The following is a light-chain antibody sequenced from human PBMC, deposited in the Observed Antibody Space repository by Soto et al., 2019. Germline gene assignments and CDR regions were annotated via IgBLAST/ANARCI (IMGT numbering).Light chain of an antibody. CDR2: GAS. J-gene: IGKJ1*01. CDR3: QQYGSLWT. V-gene: IGKV3-20*01. Sequence: EIVLTQSPGTLSLSPGERATLSCRASQSVSSSYLAWYQQKPGQAPRLLIYGASSRATGIPDRFSGSGSGTDFTLTISRLEPEDFAMEYCQQYGSLWTFGQGTKVEIK. CDR1: QSVSSSY.